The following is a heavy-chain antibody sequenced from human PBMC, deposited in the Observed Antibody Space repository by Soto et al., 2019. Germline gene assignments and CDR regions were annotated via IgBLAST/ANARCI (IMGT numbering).Heavy chain of an antibody. CDR1: GGSFSGYY. Sequence: QVQLQQWGAGLLKPSETLSLTCAVYGGSFSGYYWSWIRQPPGKGLEWIGEINHSVSTNYNPSLKSRVTISVDTSKNQFSLKLSSVTAADTAVYYCARCPSGGSCPFFDYWGQGTLVTVSS. CDR3: ARCPSGGSCPFFDY. D-gene: IGHD2-15*01. J-gene: IGHJ4*02. V-gene: IGHV4-34*01. CDR2: INHSVST.